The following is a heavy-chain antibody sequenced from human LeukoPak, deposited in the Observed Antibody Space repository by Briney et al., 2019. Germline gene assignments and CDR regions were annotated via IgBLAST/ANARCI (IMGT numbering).Heavy chain of an antibody. CDR1: GGSFSGCY. CDR2: IIHSGST. CDR3: ARRNDFVVVVAATGAFDV. D-gene: IGHD2-15*01. V-gene: IGHV4-34*12. Sequence: KPSETLSLTCAVYGGSFSGCYWSWIRQPPGKGLEWIGEIIHSGSTNYNPSLKSRVTISVDTSKNQFSLKLSSVTAADTAVYFCARRNDFVVVVAATGAFDVWGQGTMVTVSS. J-gene: IGHJ3*01.